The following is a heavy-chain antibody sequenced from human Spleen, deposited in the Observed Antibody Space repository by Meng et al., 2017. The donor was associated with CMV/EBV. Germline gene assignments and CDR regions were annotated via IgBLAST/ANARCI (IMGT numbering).Heavy chain of an antibody. D-gene: IGHD5-18*01. CDR2: ISSDGSKK. V-gene: IGHV3-30*04. CDR3: ARDLHRYGYRYYFDY. J-gene: IGHJ4*02. Sequence: GGSLRLSCVASGFTFSNYDMHWVRQAPGKGLEWVAVISSDGSKKNYADSVKGRFTISRDNSKSTLYLQMNSLRAEDTAVYYCARDLHRYGYRYYFDYWGQGTLVTVSS. CDR1: GFTFSNYD.